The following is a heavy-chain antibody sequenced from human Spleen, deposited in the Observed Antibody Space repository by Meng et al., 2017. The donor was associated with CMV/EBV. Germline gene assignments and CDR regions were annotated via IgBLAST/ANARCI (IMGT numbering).Heavy chain of an antibody. J-gene: IGHJ6*02. Sequence: SETLSLTCAISGDSVSSNSAAWNWIRQSPSRGLEWPGRTYYRSKWYDDYAMAVKSRITINPDTSKNQFSLQLNSVTPEDTAVYYCARDYYDSGAYYYTEEYYHGLDVWGQGTTVTVSS. CDR1: GDSVSSNSAA. CDR2: TYYRSKWYD. CDR3: ARDYYDSGAYYYTEEYYHGLDV. D-gene: IGHD3-22*01. V-gene: IGHV6-1*01.